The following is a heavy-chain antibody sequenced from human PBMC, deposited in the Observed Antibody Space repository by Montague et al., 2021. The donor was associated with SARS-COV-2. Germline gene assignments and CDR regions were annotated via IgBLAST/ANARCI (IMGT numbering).Heavy chain of an antibody. CDR3: VREVGLVVARTLGRLDP. CDR2: TNSDGRST. CDR1: GFTFSEYW. V-gene: IGHV3-74*03. J-gene: IGHJ5*02. D-gene: IGHD2-21*01. Sequence: SLRLSCAVSGFTFSEYWMHWVRQAPGKGLEWVSRTNSDGRSTTYADSVKGRFTISRDSAKNMLYLQMNSLRGEDTAVYYCVREVGLVVARTLGRLDPWGQGTLVTVSS.